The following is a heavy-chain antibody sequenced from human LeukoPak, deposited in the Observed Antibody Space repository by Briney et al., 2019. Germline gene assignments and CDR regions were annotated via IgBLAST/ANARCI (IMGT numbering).Heavy chain of an antibody. J-gene: IGHJ4*02. CDR1: GFTFSSYA. V-gene: IGHV3-30-3*01. CDR3: AREGHGYFDY. Sequence: GGSLRLSCAASGFTFSSYAMHWVRQAPGKGLEWVAVISYDGSNKYYADSVKGRFTISRDNSKNTLYLQMNSLRAEDTAVYYCAREGHGYFDYWGQGTLVTVSS. CDR2: ISYDGSNK.